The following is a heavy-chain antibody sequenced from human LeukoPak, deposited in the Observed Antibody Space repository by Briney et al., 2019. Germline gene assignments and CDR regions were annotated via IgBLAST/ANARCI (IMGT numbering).Heavy chain of an antibody. CDR2: IIPIFGTA. Sequence: SSVKVSCNSSGGSFSSYAISWVRQAPGQGLEWMGGIIPIFGTANYAQKFQGRVTITADKSTSTAYMELSSLRSEDTAVYYCARASMMITFGGVIVHTHYFDYWGQGTLVTVSS. CDR3: ARASMMITFGGVIVHTHYFDY. CDR1: GGSFSSYA. D-gene: IGHD3-16*02. V-gene: IGHV1-69*06. J-gene: IGHJ4*02.